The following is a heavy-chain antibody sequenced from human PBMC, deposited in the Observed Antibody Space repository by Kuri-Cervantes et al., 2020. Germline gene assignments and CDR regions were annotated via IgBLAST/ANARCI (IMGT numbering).Heavy chain of an antibody. CDR3: ARGRDYYDSSGYDY. Sequence: GESLKISCAASGFTFSSYWMSWVRQAPGKGLEWVANIKQDGSEKYYVDSVKGRFTISRDNAKNSLYLQMNSLRAEDTAVYYCARGRDYYDSSGYDYWGQGTLVTVSS. CDR1: GFTFSSYW. D-gene: IGHD3-22*01. J-gene: IGHJ4*02. CDR2: IKQDGSEK. V-gene: IGHV3-7*03.